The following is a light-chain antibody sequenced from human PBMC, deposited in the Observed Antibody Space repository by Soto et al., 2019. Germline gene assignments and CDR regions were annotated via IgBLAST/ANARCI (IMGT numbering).Light chain of an antibody. CDR3: QQRSNWPGT. J-gene: IGKJ1*01. Sequence: DIVMTQSPGTLSLSPGERATLFCRASHSVSSSSLAWYQQKPGQAPRLLMYGASSRATGIPDRFSGSGSGTDFTLTISSLEPEDFAVYYCQQRSNWPGTFGQGTKVDIK. V-gene: IGKV3D-20*02. CDR1: HSVSSSS. CDR2: GAS.